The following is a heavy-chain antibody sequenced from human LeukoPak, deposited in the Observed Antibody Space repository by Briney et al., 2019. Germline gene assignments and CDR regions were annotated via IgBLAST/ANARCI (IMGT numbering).Heavy chain of an antibody. Sequence: SETLSLTCAVYGGSFSGYYWSWIRQPPGKGLGWIGEINHSGSTNYNPSLKSRVTISVDKSKNQFSLKLSSVTAADTAVYYCASSTTVPNFEYWGQGTLVTVSS. CDR1: GGSFSGYY. J-gene: IGHJ4*02. CDR3: ASSTTVPNFEY. D-gene: IGHD4-17*01. CDR2: INHSGST. V-gene: IGHV4-34*01.